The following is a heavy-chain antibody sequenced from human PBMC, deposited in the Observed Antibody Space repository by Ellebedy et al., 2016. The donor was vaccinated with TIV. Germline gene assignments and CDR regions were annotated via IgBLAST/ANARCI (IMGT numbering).Heavy chain of an antibody. J-gene: IGHJ1*01. V-gene: IGHV4-4*02. D-gene: IGHD1-26*01. CDR1: GGSISSTIL. CDR3: ASGHTGSYGLHS. Sequence: MPSETLSLTCAVSGGSISSTILWTWVRQPPGKGLEWIGETFHSGSTNYNPSLNSRVTISVDKSNNQFSLRLSSVTAADTAVYYCASGHTGSYGLHSWGQGTLVTVSS. CDR2: TFHSGST.